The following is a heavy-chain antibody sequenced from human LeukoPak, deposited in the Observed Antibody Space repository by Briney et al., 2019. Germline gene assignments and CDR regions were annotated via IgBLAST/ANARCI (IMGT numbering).Heavy chain of an antibody. V-gene: IGHV3-30*02. J-gene: IGHJ3*02. Sequence: GGSLRLSCAASGFTFSSYVMHWVRQAPGKGLEWGTFIRYDGTIRYYADSVKGRFTISRDNSKNTLYLQMNSLRAEDTAVYYCAKSIIVGATVDAFDIWGQGTMVTVSS. CDR1: GFTFSSYV. D-gene: IGHD1-26*01. CDR2: IRYDGTIR. CDR3: AKSIIVGATVDAFDI.